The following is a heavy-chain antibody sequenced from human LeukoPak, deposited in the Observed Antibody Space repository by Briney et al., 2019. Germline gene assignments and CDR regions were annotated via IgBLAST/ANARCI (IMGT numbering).Heavy chain of an antibody. CDR2: ISGSGGST. J-gene: IGHJ4*02. CDR3: AKDRGNSYGSPVY. V-gene: IGHV3-23*01. CDR1: GFTFSSYA. D-gene: IGHD5-18*01. Sequence: PGGSLRLSYAASGFTFSSYAMSWVRQAPGKGLELVSAISGSGGSTYYADSVKGRFTISRDNSKNMLYLQMNNLRAEDTAVYYCAKDRGNSYGSPVYWGQGTLVTVSS.